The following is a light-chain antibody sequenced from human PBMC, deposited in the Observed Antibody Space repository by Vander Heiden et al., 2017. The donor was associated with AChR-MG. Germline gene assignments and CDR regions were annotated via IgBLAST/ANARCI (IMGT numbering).Light chain of an antibody. V-gene: IGLV2-8*01. J-gene: IGLJ2*01. CDR1: SSHVGSCDY. CDR2: EVN. Sequence: QSALPQSCAAAGVPGRSVTISCIGTSSHVGSCDYFSWYQQHPGKATNLIDYEVNKRALGIPDRFSGSKSGNTASLTVSGLQGDDEADYYCSSYTGSNDVVFGGGTKLP. CDR3: SSYTGSNDVV.